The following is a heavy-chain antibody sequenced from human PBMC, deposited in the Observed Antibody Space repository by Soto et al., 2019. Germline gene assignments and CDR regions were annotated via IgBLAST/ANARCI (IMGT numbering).Heavy chain of an antibody. Sequence: PGGSQRLSCAASGFNFSSYGRSWVRQAPGKGLEWVANIKQDGSEKYYVDSVKGRFTISRDNAKNSLYLQRNSLRAEDTAVYYCARDQESYFAFDIWGQGTMVTVS. CDR1: GFNFSSYG. D-gene: IGHD1-26*01. V-gene: IGHV3-7*04. CDR3: ARDQESYFAFDI. J-gene: IGHJ3*02. CDR2: IKQDGSEK.